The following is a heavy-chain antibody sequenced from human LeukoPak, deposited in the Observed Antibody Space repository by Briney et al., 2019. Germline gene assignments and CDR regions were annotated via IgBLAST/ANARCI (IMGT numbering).Heavy chain of an antibody. V-gene: IGHV3-74*01. CDR2: SDGGGSST. CDR3: ARGPGSSGGAYVGDY. Sequence: PGGSLRLSCAASGFTFSNYWMHWVRQVPGKGLVWVSRSDGGGSSTSYADSVKGRSSISRDNAKSILYLQMNSLRAEDTAVYYYARGPGSSGGAYVGDYWGHGTLVTVSS. J-gene: IGHJ4*01. CDR1: GFTFSNYW. D-gene: IGHD3-22*01.